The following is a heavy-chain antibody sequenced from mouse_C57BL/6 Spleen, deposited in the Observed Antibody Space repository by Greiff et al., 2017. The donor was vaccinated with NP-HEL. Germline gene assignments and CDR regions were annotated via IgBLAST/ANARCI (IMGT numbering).Heavy chain of an antibody. D-gene: IGHD2-2*01. CDR3: ARYGGYDWFAY. J-gene: IGHJ3*01. Sequence: VQLQQPGAELVKPGASVKLSCKASGYTFTSYWMHWVKQRPGQGLEWIGMIHPNSGSTNYNEKFKSKATLTVDKSSSTAYMQLSSLTSEDSAVYYCARYGGYDWFAYWGQGTLVTVSA. V-gene: IGHV1-64*01. CDR2: IHPNSGST. CDR1: GYTFTSYW.